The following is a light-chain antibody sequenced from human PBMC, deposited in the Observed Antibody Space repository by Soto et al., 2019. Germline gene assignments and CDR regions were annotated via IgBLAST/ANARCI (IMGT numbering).Light chain of an antibody. CDR1: QNIGDTY. J-gene: IGKJ4*01. V-gene: IGKV3-20*01. Sequence: EIVLTQTPATLSLSPGETVTLSCRASQNIGDTYLAWYQQKPGQAPRLLIYGVSARGTGISDRFSASGSGTDFTLTISRLEPDDVAVYYCHQYSRSPVTFSPLTFGGGSKVEI. CDR3: HQYSRSPVTFSPLT. CDR2: GVS.